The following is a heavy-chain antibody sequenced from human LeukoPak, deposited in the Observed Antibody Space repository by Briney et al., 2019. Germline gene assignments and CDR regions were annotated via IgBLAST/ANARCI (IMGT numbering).Heavy chain of an antibody. J-gene: IGHJ5*02. CDR3: AKDVWWSVS. CDR2: ISASGDDT. CDR1: GFTFSDYY. V-gene: IGHV3-23*01. Sequence: GRSLRLSCAASGFTFSDYYMSWVRQAPGKGLEWVAAISASGDDTFYADSVKGRFTISRDNSKNILYLQMNSLRAEDTAMYFCAKDVWWSVSWGQGTPVTVSS. D-gene: IGHD2-8*02.